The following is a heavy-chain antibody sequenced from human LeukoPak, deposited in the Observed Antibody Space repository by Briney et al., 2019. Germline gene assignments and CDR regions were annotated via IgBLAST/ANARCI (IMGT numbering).Heavy chain of an antibody. CDR1: GYTSTSYG. D-gene: IGHD4-23*01. J-gene: IGHJ5*02. CDR2: ISAYNGNT. Sequence: ASVKVSCKASGYTSTSYGISWVRQAPGQGLEWMGWISAYNGNTNYAQKLQGRVTMTTDTSTSTAYMELRSLRSDDTAVYYCAREATVVTPSGWFDPWGQGTLVTVSS. CDR3: AREATVVTPSGWFDP. V-gene: IGHV1-18*01.